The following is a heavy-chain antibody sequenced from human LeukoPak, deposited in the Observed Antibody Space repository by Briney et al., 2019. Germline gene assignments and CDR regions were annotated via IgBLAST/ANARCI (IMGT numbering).Heavy chain of an antibody. V-gene: IGHV4-39*01. D-gene: IGHD1-26*01. Sequence: KPSETLSLTCTVSGGSITSSRYYWGWIRQPPWNGLEWIGSIYYSGSTYNNPSLKSRVTISVDTSKNQFSLKLTSVTAAYTAVYFCVRSGLVGGPFDYWGQGTLVTVSS. CDR1: GGSITSSRYY. CDR2: IYYSGST. J-gene: IGHJ4*02. CDR3: VRSGLVGGPFDY.